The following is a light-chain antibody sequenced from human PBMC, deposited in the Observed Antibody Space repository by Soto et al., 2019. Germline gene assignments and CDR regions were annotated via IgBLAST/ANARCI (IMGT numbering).Light chain of an antibody. J-gene: IGKJ4*01. CDR3: QQYEKVGLT. Sequence: DIQMTQSPSSLSASVGDRVTITCQASQDISNYLNWYQQKPGEAPKLLISDGSNLETGVPTRFSGSGSGTHFTFTISGLQPEDFATCHCQQYEKVGLTFGGGTKVEIK. CDR2: DGS. CDR1: QDISNY. V-gene: IGKV1-33*01.